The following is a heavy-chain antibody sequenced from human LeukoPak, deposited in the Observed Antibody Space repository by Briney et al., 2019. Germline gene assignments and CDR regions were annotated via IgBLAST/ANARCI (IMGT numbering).Heavy chain of an antibody. CDR1: GFTFSSYW. Sequence: GSLRLSCAASGFTFSSYWMHWVRQAPGKGLVWVSRINSDGSSTTYADSVKGRFTISRDNARNTLYLQMNSLRVEDTAVYYCARDGRVSGYDFDCWGQGTLVTVSS. D-gene: IGHD5-12*01. CDR3: ARDGRVSGYDFDC. CDR2: INSDGSST. V-gene: IGHV3-74*03. J-gene: IGHJ4*02.